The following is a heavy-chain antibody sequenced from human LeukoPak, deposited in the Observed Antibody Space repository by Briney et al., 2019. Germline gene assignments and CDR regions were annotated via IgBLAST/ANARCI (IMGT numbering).Heavy chain of an antibody. V-gene: IGHV4-59*01. J-gene: IGHJ4*02. CDR2: FYYTGST. Sequence: SETLSLTCTVSGDSINNYYWSWISQPPGKGLEWIGYFYYTGSTNQNPSLKSRVSMSIDTSKNQFSLKLRSVTAADTAVYYCASSSVRRVDYWGQGTLVTVSS. D-gene: IGHD4-17*01. CDR1: GDSINNYY. CDR3: ASSSVRRVDY.